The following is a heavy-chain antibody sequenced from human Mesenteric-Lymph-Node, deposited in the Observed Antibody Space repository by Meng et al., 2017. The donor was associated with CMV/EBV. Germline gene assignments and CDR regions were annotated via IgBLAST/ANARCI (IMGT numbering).Heavy chain of an antibody. CDR1: GGSISSYY. Sequence: SETLSLTCTVSGGSISSYYWSWIRQPPGKGLEWIGYIYYSGSTNYNPSLKSRVTISVDKSKNQFSLKLSSVTAADTAVYYCARDFYSNYQDYYYGMDVWGQGTTVTVSS. CDR3: ARDFYSNYQDYYYGMDV. J-gene: IGHJ6*02. CDR2: IYYSGST. D-gene: IGHD4-11*01. V-gene: IGHV4-59*12.